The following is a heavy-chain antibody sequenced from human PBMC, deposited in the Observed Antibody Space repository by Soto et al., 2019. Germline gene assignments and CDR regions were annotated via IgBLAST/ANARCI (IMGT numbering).Heavy chain of an antibody. CDR3: ESGYCSSTSCYNFDY. V-gene: IGHV4-59*01. CDR2: IYYSGST. CDR1: GGSISSYY. D-gene: IGHD2-2*02. J-gene: IGHJ4*02. Sequence: SETLSLTCTVSGGSISSYYWSWIRQPPGKGLEWIGYIYYSGSTNYNPSLKSRVTISVDTSKNQFSLKLSSVTAADTAVYYCESGYCSSTSCYNFDYWGQGTLVTVSS.